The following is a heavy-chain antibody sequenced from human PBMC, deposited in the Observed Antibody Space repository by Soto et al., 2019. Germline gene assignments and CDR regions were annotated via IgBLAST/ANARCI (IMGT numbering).Heavy chain of an antibody. D-gene: IGHD3-22*01. CDR2: ISGSGGST. V-gene: IGHV3-23*01. CDR1: GFTFSSYA. CDR3: AKVITMIVVVTPDAFDI. Sequence: GGSLRLSCAASGFTFSSYAMSWVRQAPGKGLEWVSAISGSGGSTYYADSVKGRFTISRDNSKNTLYLQMNSLRAEETAVYYCAKVITMIVVVTPDAFDIWGQGTMVTVSS. J-gene: IGHJ3*02.